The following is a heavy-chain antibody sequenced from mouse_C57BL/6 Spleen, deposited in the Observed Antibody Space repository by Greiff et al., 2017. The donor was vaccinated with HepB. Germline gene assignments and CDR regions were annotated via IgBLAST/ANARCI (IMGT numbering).Heavy chain of an antibody. D-gene: IGHD4-1*01. Sequence: EVKLEESGGGLVKPGGSLKLSCAASGFTFSSYAMSWVRQTPEKRLEWVATISDGGSYTYYPDNVKGRFTISRDNAKNNLYLQMSHLKSEDTAMYYCARDLAGTGYFDYWGQGTTLTVSS. J-gene: IGHJ2*01. CDR2: ISDGGSYT. CDR3: ARDLAGTGYFDY. V-gene: IGHV5-4*01. CDR1: GFTFSSYA.